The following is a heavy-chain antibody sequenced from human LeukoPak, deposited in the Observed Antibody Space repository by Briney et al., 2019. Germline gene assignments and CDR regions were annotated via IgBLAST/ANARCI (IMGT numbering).Heavy chain of an antibody. CDR2: IYNSEDT. CDR3: ARDKGDAFDF. J-gene: IGHJ3*01. CDR1: GGSISDYY. V-gene: IGHV4-59*01. Sequence: PSETLSLTCAFYGGSISDYYWSWIRQPPGKGLEWIGYIYNSEDTKYNPSLKSRVAISVDTSTNQFSLELSSVTAADTAIYYCARDKGDAFDFWGQGTMVTVSS.